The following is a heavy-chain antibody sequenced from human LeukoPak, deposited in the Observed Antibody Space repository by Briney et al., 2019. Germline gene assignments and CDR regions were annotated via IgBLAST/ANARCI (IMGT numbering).Heavy chain of an antibody. J-gene: IGHJ3*02. V-gene: IGHV4-34*01. CDR3: ARIKILYYADHFPHAFDI. Sequence: PSETLSLTCAVYGGSFSGYYWSWIRQPPGKGLEWIGEINHSGSTNYNPSLKSRVTISVDTSKNQFSLKLSSVTAADTAVYYCARIKILYYADHFPHAFDIWGQGTMVTVSS. D-gene: IGHD2-8*01. CDR1: GGSFSGYY. CDR2: INHSGST.